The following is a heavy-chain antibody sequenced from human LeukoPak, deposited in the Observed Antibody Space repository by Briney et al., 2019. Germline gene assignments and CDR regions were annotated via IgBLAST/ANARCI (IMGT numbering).Heavy chain of an antibody. V-gene: IGHV4-34*01. D-gene: IGHD2-2*01. CDR2: INHSGST. CDR3: AAGPLVVVPAAIRYYYYYYMDV. Sequence: SETLSLTCAVYGGSFSGYYWSWIRQPPGKGLEWIGEINHSGSTNYNPSLKSRVTISVDTSKNQFSLKLSSVTAADTAVYYCAAGPLVVVPAAIRYYYYYYMDVWGKGTTVTVSS. J-gene: IGHJ6*03. CDR1: GGSFSGYY.